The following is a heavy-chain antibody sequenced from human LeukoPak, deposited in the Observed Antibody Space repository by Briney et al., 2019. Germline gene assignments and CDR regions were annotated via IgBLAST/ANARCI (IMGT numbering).Heavy chain of an antibody. V-gene: IGHV4-30-2*01. D-gene: IGHD2-2*02. CDR1: GGSISSGGYS. CDR2: IYHSGST. Sequence: PSQTLSLTFAVSGGSISSGGYSWSWIRQPPGKGLEWIGYIYHSGSTYYNPSLKSRVTISVDRSKNQFSLKLSSVTAADTAVYYCTRAVPAAISPPRWCQGTLVTASS. CDR3: TRAVPAAISPPR. J-gene: IGHJ4*02.